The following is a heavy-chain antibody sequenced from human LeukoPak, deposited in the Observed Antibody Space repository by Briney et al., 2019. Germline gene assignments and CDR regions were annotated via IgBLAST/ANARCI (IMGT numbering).Heavy chain of an antibody. CDR2: INPNSGGT. V-gene: IGHV1-2*02. J-gene: IGHJ4*02. Sequence: ASVTVSCTASGYTFTGYYMHWVRQAPGQGVEWMGWINPNSGGTNYAQKFQGRVTMTRDTSISTAYMELSRLRSDDTAVYYCAVGRSDLTYFDYWGQGTLVTVSS. CDR1: GYTFTGYY. D-gene: IGHD4/OR15-4a*01. CDR3: AVGRSDLTYFDY.